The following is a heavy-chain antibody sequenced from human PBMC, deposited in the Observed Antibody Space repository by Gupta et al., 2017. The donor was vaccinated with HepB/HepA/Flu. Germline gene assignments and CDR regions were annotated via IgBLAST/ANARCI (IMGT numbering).Heavy chain of an antibody. CDR3: ARGAITYYYDSSGYPGDP. J-gene: IGHJ5*02. V-gene: IGHV1-46*01. CDR1: GYTFTSYY. CDR2: INPSGGST. D-gene: IGHD3-22*01. Sequence: QVQLVQSGAEVKKPGASVKVSCKASGYTFTSYYMHWVRQAPGQGLEWMGIINPSGGSTSYAQKFQGRVTMTRDTSTSTVYMELSSLRSEDTAVYYCARGAITYYYDSSGYPGDPWGQGTLVTVSS.